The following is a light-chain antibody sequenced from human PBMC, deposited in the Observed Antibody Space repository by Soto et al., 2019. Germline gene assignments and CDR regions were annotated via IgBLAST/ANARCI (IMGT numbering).Light chain of an antibody. J-gene: IGLJ2*01. CDR2: NSD. CDR1: SSNVGSNS. V-gene: IGLV1-44*01. CDR3: AAWDDSLNSPL. Sequence: QSVLTQPPSASGTPGQRVTISCSGTSSNVGSNSVSWYHHLPGTAPKLLIYNSDHRPSGVPDRFSGSKSDTSASLAISGLQSEDEADYYCAAWDDSLNSPLFGGGTKLTVL.